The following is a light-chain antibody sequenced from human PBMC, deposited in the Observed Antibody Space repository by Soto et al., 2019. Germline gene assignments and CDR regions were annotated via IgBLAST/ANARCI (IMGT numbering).Light chain of an antibody. CDR1: QSIFYSSNNNNY. V-gene: IGKV4-1*01. CDR3: HQYYVNPST. J-gene: IGKJ3*01. CDR2: WAS. Sequence: DIVMTQSPDSLAVSLGERATINCKSSQSIFYSSNNNNYLAWYQQKPGQPPKLLIYWASIRESGVPDRFSGSGSGTDFTLTISSLQAEDVAVYYCHQYYVNPSTFGPGTKVDI.